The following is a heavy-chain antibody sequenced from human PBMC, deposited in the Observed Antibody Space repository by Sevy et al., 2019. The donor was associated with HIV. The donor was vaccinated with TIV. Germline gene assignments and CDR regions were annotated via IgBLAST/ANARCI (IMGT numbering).Heavy chain of an antibody. J-gene: IGHJ3*02. D-gene: IGHD3-22*01. Sequence: GGSLRLSCAASGFTFSSYAMNWVRQAPGKGLEWVSSIFGDGDITYYADSVKGRFTISRDKSKNTLYLQMHSLRAEDTAVYHCAGGRYDSSGSFDAFDIWGQGTMVTVSS. CDR1: GFTFSSYA. CDR3: AGGRYDSSGSFDAFDI. V-gene: IGHV3-23*01. CDR2: IFGDGDIT.